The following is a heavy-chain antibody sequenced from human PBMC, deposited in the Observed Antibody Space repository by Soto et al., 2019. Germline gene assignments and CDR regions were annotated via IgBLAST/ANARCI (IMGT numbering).Heavy chain of an antibody. CDR3: AKGQNSGTYRFYFDY. CDR2: ISASGGST. V-gene: IGHV3-23*01. D-gene: IGHD1-26*01. CDR1: GITLCSYA. Sequence: EVQLLESGGDLVQPGGSLRLSCAASGITLCSYAMSWVRQAPGKGPEWVSGISASGGSTSYADSVKGRFTISRDNSKNTLYLQMNSLRADDTAVYHCAKGQNSGTYRFYFDYWGQGALVTVSS. J-gene: IGHJ4*02.